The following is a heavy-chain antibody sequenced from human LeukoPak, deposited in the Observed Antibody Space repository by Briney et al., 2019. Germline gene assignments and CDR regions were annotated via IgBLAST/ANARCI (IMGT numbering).Heavy chain of an antibody. CDR2: IGGRDGST. V-gene: IGHV3-23*01. CDR1: GFTFSSYG. J-gene: IGHJ4*02. Sequence: GGSLRLSCAASGFTFSSYGMSWVRQAPGKGLEWVSAIGGRDGSTYYADSVKGRFTISRDNSKNTLYVQMNSLRAEDTAVYYCAKGHYYGTGSLDYWGQGTLVTVSS. D-gene: IGHD3-10*01. CDR3: AKGHYYGTGSLDY.